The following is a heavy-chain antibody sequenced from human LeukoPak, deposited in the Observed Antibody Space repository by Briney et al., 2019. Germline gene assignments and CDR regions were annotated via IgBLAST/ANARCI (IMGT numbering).Heavy chain of an antibody. D-gene: IGHD3-3*01. CDR1: GGSISSGDYY. Sequence: PSETLSLTCTVSGGSISSGDYYWSWIRQPPGKGLEWIGYIYYSGSTYYNPSLKSRVTISVDTSKNQFSLKLSSVTAADTAVYYCARGYDFWSGYVYWGQGTLVTVSS. CDR3: ARGYDFWSGYVY. CDR2: IYYSGST. J-gene: IGHJ4*02. V-gene: IGHV4-30-4*01.